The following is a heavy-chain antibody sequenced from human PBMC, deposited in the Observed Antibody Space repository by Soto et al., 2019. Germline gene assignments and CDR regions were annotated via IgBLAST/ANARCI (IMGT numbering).Heavy chain of an antibody. Sequence: QVQLVQSGAEVKKPGSSVKVSCKSSGGTFSSFALSWVRQAPGEGLEWMGGLIVILGSTNYAQKFEGRVTITADEGSSTAYMEVSGLRSEDTAVYFCASGYYDSSGYSIDYWGQGTQVTVST. CDR3: ASGYYDSSGYSIDY. V-gene: IGHV1-69*01. D-gene: IGHD3-22*01. CDR2: LIVILGST. CDR1: GGTFSSFA. J-gene: IGHJ4*02.